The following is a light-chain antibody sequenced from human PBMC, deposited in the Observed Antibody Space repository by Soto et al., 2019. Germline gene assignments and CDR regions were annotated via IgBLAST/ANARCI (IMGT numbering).Light chain of an antibody. CDR2: GAS. CDR3: QKGGSSPFT. J-gene: IGKJ3*01. CDR1: QSVSSSY. V-gene: IGKV3-20*01. Sequence: ESVLTQSPGTLSMSPGERATLSCRASQSVSSSYSAWYQQKPGQAPRLLIYGASSRATGIPDGFSGSGYGTDLNITISRIETKDCAVYYCQKGGSSPFTFGPGTKVDIK.